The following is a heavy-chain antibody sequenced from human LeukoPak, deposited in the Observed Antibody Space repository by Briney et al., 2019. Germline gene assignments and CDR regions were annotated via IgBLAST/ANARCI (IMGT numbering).Heavy chain of an antibody. CDR3: ARGGRGVPAAIWFDP. CDR1: GHTFTRYY. J-gene: IGHJ5*02. D-gene: IGHD2-2*01. CDR2: INPNSGGT. V-gene: IGHV1-2*02. Sequence: APVKLSCKAAGHTFTRYYMLWVRQAPGQGLEWMRWINPNSGGTNYAQKFQGRVTMTRDTSISTAYMELSRLRSDDTAVYYCARGGRGVPAAIWFDPWGQGTLVTVSS.